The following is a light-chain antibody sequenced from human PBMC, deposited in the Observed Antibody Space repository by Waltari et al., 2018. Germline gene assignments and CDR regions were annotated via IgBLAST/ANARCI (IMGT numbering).Light chain of an antibody. CDR2: WAS. CDR3: QKYYITPPT. J-gene: IGKJ1*01. CDR1: QSVLSSSNNKNF. V-gene: IGKV4-1*01. Sequence: DIVMTQSPDSLTVSLGERATVNCKSSQSVLSSSNNKNFLAWYQQKPGQPPKLLIYWASTRGSGVPDRFSGSGSGTDFTLTISSLQAEDVAVYYCQKYYITPPTFGQGTKVEIK.